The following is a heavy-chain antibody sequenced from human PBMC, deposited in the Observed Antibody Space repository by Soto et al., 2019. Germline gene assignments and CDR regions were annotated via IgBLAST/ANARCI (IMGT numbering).Heavy chain of an antibody. V-gene: IGHV3-33*06. CDR3: AKGAWLEDAFDI. D-gene: IGHD6-19*01. Sequence: GGSLRLSCAASGFTFSSYGMHWVRQAPGKGLEWVAVIWYDGSNKYYADSVKGRFTISRDNSKNTLYLQMNSLRAEDTAVYYCAKGAWLEDAFDIWGQGTMVTVSS. J-gene: IGHJ3*02. CDR2: IWYDGSNK. CDR1: GFTFSSYG.